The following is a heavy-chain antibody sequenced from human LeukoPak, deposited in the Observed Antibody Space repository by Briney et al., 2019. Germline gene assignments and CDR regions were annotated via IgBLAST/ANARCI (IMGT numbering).Heavy chain of an antibody. D-gene: IGHD5-24*01. CDR3: ARASRDGYNDFDY. CDR1: GFTFSSYG. J-gene: IGHJ4*02. Sequence: GGSPRLSCAASGFTFSSYGMSWVRQAPGKGLEWVSAISGSGGSTYYADSVKGRFTISRDNSKNTLYLQMNSLRAEDTAVYYCARASRDGYNDFDYWGQGTLVTASS. CDR2: ISGSGGST. V-gene: IGHV3-23*01.